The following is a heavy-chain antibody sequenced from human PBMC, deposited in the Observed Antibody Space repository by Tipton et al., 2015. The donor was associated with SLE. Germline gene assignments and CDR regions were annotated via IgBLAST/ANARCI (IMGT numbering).Heavy chain of an antibody. V-gene: IGHV4-34*01. J-gene: IGHJ4*01. CDR1: GGSFSGYF. CDR3: ARGAKERITLVRVRPYYFDY. Sequence: TLSLTCAVSGGSFSGYFWSWIRQPPGKGLEWIGQTNPSGNTNYNPSLKSRVTISVDTSNNQLSLKLTSVTAADTAVYYCARGAKERITLVRVRPYYFDYWGQGSLVTVSS. D-gene: IGHD3-10*01. CDR2: TNPSGNT.